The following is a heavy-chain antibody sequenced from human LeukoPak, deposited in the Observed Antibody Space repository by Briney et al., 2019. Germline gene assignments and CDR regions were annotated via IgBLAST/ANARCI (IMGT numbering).Heavy chain of an antibody. Sequence: SETLSLTCTVSGDFITGSTYYWGWIRQPPGKGLEWIGSMYYSGSTYSNPSLRSRVTMSADTSKNQFSLNLKSVTAADTAVYYCARQYYDSTGYYYFDYWGQGTLVAVSS. D-gene: IGHD3-22*01. V-gene: IGHV4-39*01. CDR1: GDFITGSTYY. CDR2: MYYSGST. J-gene: IGHJ4*02. CDR3: ARQYYDSTGYYYFDY.